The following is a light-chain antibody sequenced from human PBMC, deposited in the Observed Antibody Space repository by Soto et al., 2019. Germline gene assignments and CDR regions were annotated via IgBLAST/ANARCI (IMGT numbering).Light chain of an antibody. J-gene: IGKJ4*01. CDR1: QNIDSY. CDR2: DTS. CDR3: QQRPTWPALS. V-gene: IGKV3-11*01. Sequence: EIVLTQSPATLYLSPGERATLSCRASQNIDSYLAWYQQKPGQAPRLLIHDTSKRATGIPARFSGSGSGTDFTLTISRLEPADFALYYRQQRPTWPALSFGGGTRVEV.